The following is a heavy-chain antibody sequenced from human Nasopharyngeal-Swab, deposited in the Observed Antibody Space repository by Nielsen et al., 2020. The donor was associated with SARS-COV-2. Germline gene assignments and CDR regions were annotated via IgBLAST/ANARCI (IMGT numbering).Heavy chain of an antibody. J-gene: IGHJ4*02. CDR1: GFIFSGSA. V-gene: IGHV3-73*01. CDR2: IGDKDHNYAT. CDR3: TTDFYFDY. Sequence: GESLKISCAASGFIFSGSAMHWVRQASGKGLEWVGRIGDKDHNYATTYGASMKGRFTISRDDSKNTAFLQMDSLKTEDTALYYCTTDFYFDYWGQGTLVTVSS.